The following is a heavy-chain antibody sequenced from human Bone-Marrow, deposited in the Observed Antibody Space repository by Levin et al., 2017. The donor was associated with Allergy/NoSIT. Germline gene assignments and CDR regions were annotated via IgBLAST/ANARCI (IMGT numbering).Heavy chain of an antibody. J-gene: IGHJ5*02. CDR3: ARDVVTIFGVVARGRKPRWFDP. Sequence: GESLKISCAASGFTFSSYSMNWVRQAPGKGLEWVSYISSSSSTIYYADSVKGRFTISRDNAKNSLYLQMNSLRDEDTAVYYCARDVVTIFGVVARGRKPRWFDPWGQGTLVTVSS. CDR2: ISSSSSTI. D-gene: IGHD3-3*01. CDR1: GFTFSSYS. V-gene: IGHV3-48*02.